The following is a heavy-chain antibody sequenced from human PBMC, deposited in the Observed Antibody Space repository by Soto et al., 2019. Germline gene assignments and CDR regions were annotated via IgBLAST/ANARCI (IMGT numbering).Heavy chain of an antibody. Sequence: GGSLRLSCAASGFTFSGSAMHWVRQASGKGLEWVGRIRSKANSYATAYAASVKGRFTISRDDSKNTAYLQMNSLKTEDTAVYYCTSEDVVRGVIITSSSGWWGQGTLVTV. CDR2: IRSKANSYAT. V-gene: IGHV3-73*01. J-gene: IGHJ4*02. D-gene: IGHD3-10*01. CDR1: GFTFSGSA. CDR3: TSEDVVRGVIITSSSGW.